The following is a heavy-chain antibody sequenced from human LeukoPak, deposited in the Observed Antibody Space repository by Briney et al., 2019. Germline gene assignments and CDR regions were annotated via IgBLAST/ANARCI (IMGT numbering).Heavy chain of an antibody. CDR3: ARDRGSGGTTADY. CDR1: GYTFTSYG. D-gene: IGHD2-15*01. V-gene: IGHV1-69*13. J-gene: IGHJ4*02. Sequence: GASVKVSCKASGYTFTSYGISWVRQAPGQGLEWMGGIIPIFGTANYAQKFQGRVTITADESTSTAYMELSSLRSEDTAVYYCARDRGSGGTTADYWGQGTLVTVSS. CDR2: IIPIFGTA.